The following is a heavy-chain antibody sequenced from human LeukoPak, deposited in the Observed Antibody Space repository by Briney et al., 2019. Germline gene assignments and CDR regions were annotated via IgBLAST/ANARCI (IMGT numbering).Heavy chain of an antibody. V-gene: IGHV4-4*07. CDR1: GGSISSYY. CDR2: IYTSGST. Sequence: SETLSLTCTVSGGSISSYYWSWIRQPAGKGLEWIGRIYTSGSTNYNPSLKSRVTMSVDTSKNQFSQKLSSVTAADTAVYYCAREVVRFLEWQSPAYYYMDVWGKGTTVTVSS. D-gene: IGHD3-3*01. J-gene: IGHJ6*03. CDR3: AREVVRFLEWQSPAYYYMDV.